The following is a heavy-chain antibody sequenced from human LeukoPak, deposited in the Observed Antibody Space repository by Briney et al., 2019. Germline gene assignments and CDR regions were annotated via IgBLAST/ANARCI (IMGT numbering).Heavy chain of an antibody. CDR1: GLTFSSYA. CDR2: ISGSGGST. Sequence: GGSLRLSCAASGLTFSSYAMSWVRQAPGKGLEWVSAISGSGGSTYYADSVKGRFTISRDNSKNTLYLQMNSLRAEDTAVYYCAKVTSGWYRGGFDYWGQGTLVTVSS. V-gene: IGHV3-23*01. CDR3: AKVTSGWYRGGFDY. D-gene: IGHD6-19*01. J-gene: IGHJ4*02.